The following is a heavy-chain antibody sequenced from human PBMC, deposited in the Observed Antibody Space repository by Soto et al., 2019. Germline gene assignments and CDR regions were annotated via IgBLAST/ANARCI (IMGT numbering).Heavy chain of an antibody. CDR1: GFTFSSYG. CDR2: ISYDGSNK. Sequence: QVQLVESGGGVVQPGRSLRLSCAASGFTFSSYGMHWVRQAPGKGLEWVAVISYDGSNKYYADSVKGRFTISRDNSKNTLYLQMNSLRAEDTAVYYCSSGLLSGYGMDVWGQGPRSPSP. CDR3: SSGLLSGYGMDV. V-gene: IGHV3-30*03. J-gene: IGHJ6*02. D-gene: IGHD2-15*01.